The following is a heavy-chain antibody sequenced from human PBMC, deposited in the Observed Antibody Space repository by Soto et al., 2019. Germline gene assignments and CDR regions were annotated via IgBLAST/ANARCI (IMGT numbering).Heavy chain of an antibody. V-gene: IGHV5-51*01. D-gene: IGHD6-6*01. J-gene: IGHJ6*02. CDR2: IYPGDSDT. Sequence: GEAVKISCQGSGCSVAIYWIGCVRQKPGKDMEWMGIIYPGDSDTRYSPSFQGQVTISADKSLRTAYLQWTSLKASDTALYYCARTRSFTLGFYYDGMDVWGQGNTVTVSS. CDR1: GCSVAIYW. CDR3: ARTRSFTLGFYYDGMDV.